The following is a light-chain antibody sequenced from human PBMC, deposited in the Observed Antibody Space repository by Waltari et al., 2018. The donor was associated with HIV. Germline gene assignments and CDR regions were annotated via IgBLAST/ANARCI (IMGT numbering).Light chain of an antibody. V-gene: IGLV2-14*01. J-gene: IGLJ1*01. Sequence: QSALTQPASVSGSPRQSITISCTGTSSDFGSYDYVSWFQQHPGKAPQLIMFDVIIPPSGVAGLFSGSKAGNTASLTISGLQAEDEADYYCLSYTSITTWVFGTGTKVAVL. CDR2: DVI. CDR1: SSDFGSYDY. CDR3: LSYTSITTWV.